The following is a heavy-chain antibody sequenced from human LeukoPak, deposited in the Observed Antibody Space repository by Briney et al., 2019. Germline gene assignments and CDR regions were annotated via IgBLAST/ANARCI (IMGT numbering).Heavy chain of an antibody. CDR3: ASVPRGPDIAAAGTPGSYYFDY. V-gene: IGHV4-4*02. CDR1: GGSISSSNW. J-gene: IGHJ4*02. CDR2: IYHSGST. Sequence: SETLSLTCAVSGGSISSSNWWSLVRQPPGKGLEWIGEIYHSGSTNYNPSLKSRVTISVDKSKNQFSLKLSSVTAADTAVYYCASVPRGPDIAAAGTPGSYYFDYWGQGTLSPSPQ. D-gene: IGHD6-13*01.